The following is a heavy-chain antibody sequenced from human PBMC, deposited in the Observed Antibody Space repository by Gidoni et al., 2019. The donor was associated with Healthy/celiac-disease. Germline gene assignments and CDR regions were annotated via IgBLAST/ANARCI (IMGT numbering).Heavy chain of an antibody. Sequence: QVQLQQWGAGLLKPSETLSLTCAVSGGSFRGYYWSWIRQPPGKGLEWSGEINHSGSTNYNPSLKSRVTISVDTSKNQFSLKLSSVTAADTAVYYCARQYSRQSYFDYWGQGTLVTVSS. CDR3: ARQYSRQSYFDY. J-gene: IGHJ4*02. D-gene: IGHD6-6*01. CDR1: GGSFRGYY. V-gene: IGHV4-34*01. CDR2: INHSGST.